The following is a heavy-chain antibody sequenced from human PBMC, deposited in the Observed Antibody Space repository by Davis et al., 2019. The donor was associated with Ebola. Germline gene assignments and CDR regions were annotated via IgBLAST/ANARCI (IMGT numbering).Heavy chain of an antibody. Sequence: GESLKISCKTSGYNFPNYGIGWVRHTPARGLEWMGTIYPRVYWTRYSPSFQGQVIISVDKSISTAYLQWSSLEASDTAMYYCVRQSSSGWKWGQGTLVTGSS. J-gene: IGHJ4*02. D-gene: IGHD6-19*01. CDR3: VRQSSSGWK. CDR1: GYNFPNYG. V-gene: IGHV5-51*01. CDR2: IYPRVYWT.